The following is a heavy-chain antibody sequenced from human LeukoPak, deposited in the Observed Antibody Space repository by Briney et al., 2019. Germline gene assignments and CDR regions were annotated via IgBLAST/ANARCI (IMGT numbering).Heavy chain of an antibody. CDR2: IYYSGST. CDR1: GGSISTGDFY. V-gene: IGHV4-39*01. CDR3: VRLGSASWFFDY. J-gene: IGHJ4*02. Sequence: WETLSLTLPVSGGSISTGDFYWAWIRQPPGERLEWLGSIYYSGSTYYNPSLTSRITISVDTSKNQFSLKVNSVTAADTAVYYCVRLGSASWFFDYWGQGTLVTVSS. D-gene: IGHD6-13*01.